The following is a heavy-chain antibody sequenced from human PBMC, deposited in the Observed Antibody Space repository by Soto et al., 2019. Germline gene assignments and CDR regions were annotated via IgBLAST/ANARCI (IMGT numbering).Heavy chain of an antibody. Sequence: SETLSLTCAVYGGYFSGYYWGWIRKPPGKGLEWIGEINHSGSTNYNPSLKSRVTISVDTSKNQFSLKLSSVTAADTAVYYCARYSQQLGTTRQNSQRYYFDYWGQGTLVTVSS. CDR3: ARYSQQLGTTRQNSQRYYFDY. CDR1: GGYFSGYY. J-gene: IGHJ4*02. D-gene: IGHD6-13*01. V-gene: IGHV4-34*01. CDR2: INHSGST.